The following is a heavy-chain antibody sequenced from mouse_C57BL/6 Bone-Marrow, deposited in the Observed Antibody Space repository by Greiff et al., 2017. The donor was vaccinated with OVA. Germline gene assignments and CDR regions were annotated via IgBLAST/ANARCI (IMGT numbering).Heavy chain of an antibody. CDR2: IYPGDGDT. J-gene: IGHJ1*03. D-gene: IGHD1-1*01. CDR1: GYAFSSSW. CDR3: AKVPPHYYGSSYWYFDV. V-gene: IGHV1-82*01. Sequence: QVQLQQSGPELVKPGASVKISCKASGYAFSSSWMNWVKQRPGKGLEWIGRIYPGDGDTNYNGKFKGKATLTADKSSSTAYMQLSSLTSEDSAVYFWAKVPPHYYGSSYWYFDVWGTGTTVTVSS.